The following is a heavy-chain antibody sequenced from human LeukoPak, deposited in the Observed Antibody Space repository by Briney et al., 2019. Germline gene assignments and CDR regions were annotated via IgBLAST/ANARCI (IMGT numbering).Heavy chain of an antibody. D-gene: IGHD3-22*01. CDR2: IIPIFGTA. Sequence: SVKVSCKASGGTFSSYAISWVRQAPGQGLKWMGGIIPIFGTANYAQKFQGRVTITADESTSTAYMELSSLRSEDTAVYYCARDAGAGYDSSGYYSRWFDPWGQGTLVTVSS. V-gene: IGHV1-69*13. CDR1: GGTFSSYA. J-gene: IGHJ5*02. CDR3: ARDAGAGYDSSGYYSRWFDP.